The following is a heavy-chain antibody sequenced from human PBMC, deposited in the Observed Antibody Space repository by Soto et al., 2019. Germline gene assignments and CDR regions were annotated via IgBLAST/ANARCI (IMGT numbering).Heavy chain of an antibody. Sequence: GASVKVSCKASGGTFSSYAISWVRQAPGQGLEWMGGIIPIFGTANYAQKFQGRVTITADESTSTAYMELSSLRSEDTAVYYCARNPPGTTCSFDYWGQGTLVTVSS. CDR1: GGTFSSYA. J-gene: IGHJ4*02. CDR2: IIPIFGTA. D-gene: IGHD4-17*01. V-gene: IGHV1-69*13. CDR3: ARNPPGTTCSFDY.